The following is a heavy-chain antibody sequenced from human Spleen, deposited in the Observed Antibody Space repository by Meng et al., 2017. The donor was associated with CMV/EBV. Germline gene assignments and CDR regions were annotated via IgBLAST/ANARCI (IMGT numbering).Heavy chain of an antibody. CDR2: IIDSGNT. D-gene: IGHD6-19*01. J-gene: IGHJ4*02. CDR1: GGFVSGYY. CDR3: ARRSLDSSGWYVDY. V-gene: IGHV4-34*12. Sequence: AVYGGFVSGYYLTWIRQSPGKGLEWIGEIIDSGNTNYNPSLKSRVTISVDRSKNQFSLKLRSVTAADTALYYCARRSLDSSGWYVDYWGQGTLVTVSS.